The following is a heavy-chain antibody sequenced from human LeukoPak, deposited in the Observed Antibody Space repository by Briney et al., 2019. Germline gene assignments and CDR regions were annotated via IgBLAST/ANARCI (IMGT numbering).Heavy chain of an antibody. Sequence: GGSLRLSCVGSGFTFRSHWVNWVRQSPGKGLEWVANIKPEGIDKYYVASARGRFTVSRDNAKNSAFLQMNSLRAEDTAIYYCTTISAQTFDIWGQGTLLSVSS. CDR3: TTISAQTFDI. J-gene: IGHJ3*02. CDR2: IKPEGIDK. CDR1: GFTFRSHW. V-gene: IGHV3-7*01. D-gene: IGHD5-24*01.